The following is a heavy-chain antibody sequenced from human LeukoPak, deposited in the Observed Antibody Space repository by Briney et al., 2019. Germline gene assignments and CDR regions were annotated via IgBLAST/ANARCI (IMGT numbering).Heavy chain of an antibody. CDR2: ISTSSSTI. D-gene: IGHD6-19*01. Sequence: AGGSLRLSCAASGFTFSSYSMNWVRQAPGKGLEWVSYISTSSSTIYYADSVKGRFTISRDNAKNSLYLQMNSLRAEDTAVYYCANRIAVAGTVYWGQGTLVTVSS. CDR1: GFTFSSYS. J-gene: IGHJ4*02. V-gene: IGHV3-48*01. CDR3: ANRIAVAGTVY.